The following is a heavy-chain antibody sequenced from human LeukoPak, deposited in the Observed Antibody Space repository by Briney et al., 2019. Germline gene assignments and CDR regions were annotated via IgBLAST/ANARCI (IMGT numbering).Heavy chain of an antibody. D-gene: IGHD6-19*01. CDR3: ARSAVAGNYYYYGMDV. J-gene: IGHJ6*02. CDR2: ISSSSSYI. CDR1: GFTFSSYA. V-gene: IGHV3-21*01. Sequence: GGSLRLSCAASGFTFSSYAMHWVRQAPGKGLEWVSSISSSSSYIYYADSAKGRFTISRDNAKNSLYLQMNSLRAEDTAVYYCARSAVAGNYYYYGMDVWGQGTTVTVSS.